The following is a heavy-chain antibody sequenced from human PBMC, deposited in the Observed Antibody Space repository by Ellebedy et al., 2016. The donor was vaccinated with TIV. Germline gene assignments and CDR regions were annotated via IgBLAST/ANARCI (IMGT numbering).Heavy chain of an antibody. V-gene: IGHV1-46*01. CDR1: GYTFTSYY. CDR3: ARGAYGGNSDF. CDR2: SNPSDGST. J-gene: IGHJ4*02. Sequence: AASVKVSCKASGYTFTSYYMHWVRQAPGQGLEWMGISNPSDGSTSYAQKFQGRVTMTRDTSKSTVYMELSSLRSEDTAVYYCARGAYGGNSDFWGQGTLVTVSS. D-gene: IGHD4-23*01.